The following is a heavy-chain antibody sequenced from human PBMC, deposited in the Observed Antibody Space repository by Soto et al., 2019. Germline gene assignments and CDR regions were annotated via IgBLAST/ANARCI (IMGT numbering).Heavy chain of an antibody. CDR2: IWYDGSNK. Sequence: PGGSLRLSCAVSGFTFSSYGMHWVRQAPGKGLEWVAVIWYDGSNKYYAESLKGRVSISRDNSKNTVYLAMKSLRFEDTAVYYCARDGDILGGPPPKHYAIDVSGQATTVTVSS. V-gene: IGHV3-33*08. CDR3: ARDGDILGGPPPKHYAIDV. CDR1: GFTFSSYG. J-gene: IGHJ6*02. D-gene: IGHD1-26*01.